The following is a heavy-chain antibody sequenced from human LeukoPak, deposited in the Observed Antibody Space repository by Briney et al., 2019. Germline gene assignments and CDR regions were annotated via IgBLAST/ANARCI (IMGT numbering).Heavy chain of an antibody. Sequence: GGSLRLSCAASGFTFSSYGMYWVRQAPGKGLEWVAFIRYDGSNKYYADSVKGRFTISRDNSKNTLYLQMNSLRVEDTAVYYCAKDGQAYCGGDCYYNWFDPWGQGTLVTVSS. D-gene: IGHD2-21*02. CDR2: IRYDGSNK. CDR1: GFTFSSYG. CDR3: AKDGQAYCGGDCYYNWFDP. J-gene: IGHJ5*02. V-gene: IGHV3-30*02.